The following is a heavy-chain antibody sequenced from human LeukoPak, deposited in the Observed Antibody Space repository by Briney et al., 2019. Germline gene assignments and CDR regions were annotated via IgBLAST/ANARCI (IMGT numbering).Heavy chain of an antibody. Sequence: SQTPSLTCTVSGGSISSGGYYWSWIRQHPGKGLEWIGYIYYSGSTYYNPSLKSRVTISVDTSKNQFSLKLSSVTAADTAVYYCARDRRYSFDSSGYQSPTGYYMDVWGKGTTVTVSS. V-gene: IGHV4-31*03. CDR2: IYYSGST. CDR3: ARDRRYSFDSSGYQSPTGYYMDV. D-gene: IGHD3-22*01. CDR1: GGSISSGGYY. J-gene: IGHJ6*03.